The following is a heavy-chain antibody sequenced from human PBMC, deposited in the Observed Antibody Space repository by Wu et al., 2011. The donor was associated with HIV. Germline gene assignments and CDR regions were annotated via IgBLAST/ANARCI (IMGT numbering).Heavy chain of an antibody. CDR3: ARGSTSRTYGTTPDYYYYYMDV. CDR1: GGRIDSHA. V-gene: IGHV1-69*06. J-gene: IGHJ6*03. Sequence: QVQLVQSGAEVKKPGSSVRVSCKASGGRIDSHAISWVRQAPGQGLEWMGGIIPIFGTVNYAQKFQGRVTITADKSTSTAYMELSSLRSEDTAVYYCARGSTSRTYGTTPDYYYYYMDVWGKGTTVTVSS. CDR2: IIPIFGTV. D-gene: IGHD4-11*01.